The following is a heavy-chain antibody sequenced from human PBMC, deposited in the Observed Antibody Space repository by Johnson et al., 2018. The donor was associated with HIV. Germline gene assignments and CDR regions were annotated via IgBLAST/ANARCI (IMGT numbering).Heavy chain of an antibody. V-gene: IGHV3-33*08. Sequence: QVRLVESGGGVVQPGRSLRLSCAASGFTFSSYGMHWVRQAPGKGLAWVAVIRFDGGKKYHGYSVKGRFTISRDNSKTTLYLQMNSLRAEDTAVYYCAAAGIDAFDIWGQGTMVTVSS. D-gene: IGHD6-13*01. J-gene: IGHJ3*02. CDR1: GFTFSSYG. CDR2: IRFDGGKK. CDR3: AAAGIDAFDI.